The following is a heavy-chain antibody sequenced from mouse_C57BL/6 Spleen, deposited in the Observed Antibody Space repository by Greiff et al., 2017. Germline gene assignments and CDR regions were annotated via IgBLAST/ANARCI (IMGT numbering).Heavy chain of an antibody. CDR2: IHPNSGST. V-gene: IGHV1-64*01. J-gene: IGHJ2*01. CDR3: AREGIYYDYEGYYCDY. CDR1: GYTFTSYW. Sequence: QVQLKQPGAELVKPGASVKLSCKASGYTFTSYWMHWVKQRPGQGLEWIGMIHPNSGSTNYNEKFKSKATLTVDKSSSTAYMQLSSLTTEDSAVYCCAREGIYYDYEGYYCDYWGQGTTLTVSS. D-gene: IGHD2-4*01.